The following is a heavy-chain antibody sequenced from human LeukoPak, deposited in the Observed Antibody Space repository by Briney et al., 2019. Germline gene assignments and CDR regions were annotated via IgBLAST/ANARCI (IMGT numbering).Heavy chain of an antibody. CDR3: ARGLNTYYDILTGYPGFDP. V-gene: IGHV3-48*03. J-gene: IGHJ5*02. CDR2: ISSIGGTI. Sequence: GGSLRLSCAASGFTFSSYEMNWVRQGPGKGLEWVSYISSIGGTIYYADSVKGGCTSSTDNAKNSLYLQMNSLRAEDTAVYYCARGLNTYYDILTGYPGFDPWGQGTLVTVSS. CDR1: GFTFSSYE. D-gene: IGHD3-9*01.